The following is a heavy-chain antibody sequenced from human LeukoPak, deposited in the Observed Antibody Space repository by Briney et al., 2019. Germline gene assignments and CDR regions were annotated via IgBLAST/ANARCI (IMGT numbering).Heavy chain of an antibody. D-gene: IGHD1-14*01. V-gene: IGHV4-34*01. CDR3: ARFPGGAEYRHYYYMDV. CDR2: INHSGST. CDR1: GGSFSGYY. J-gene: IGHJ6*03. Sequence: SETLSLTCAVYGGSFSGYYWSWIRQPPGKGLEWIGEINHSGSTNYNPSLKSRVTMSVDTSKNQFSLKVNSVTAADTAVYYCARFPGGAEYRHYYYMDVWGKGTTVTVSS.